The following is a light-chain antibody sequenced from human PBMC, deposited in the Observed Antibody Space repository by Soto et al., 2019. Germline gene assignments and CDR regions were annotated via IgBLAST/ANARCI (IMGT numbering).Light chain of an antibody. J-gene: IGLJ1*01. V-gene: IGLV2-8*01. CDR2: EVS. Sequence: QSVLTQPGSVSGSPGPSIPIPCTGSYSDSGANNDVSWYQQRPGEDPKLIIFEVSKRPAGGLDRIFGSRAGNTASLTVSGLQADDEANYYCSSFKGTKSFVFGNGTKV. CDR3: SSFKGTKSFV. CDR1: YSDSGANND.